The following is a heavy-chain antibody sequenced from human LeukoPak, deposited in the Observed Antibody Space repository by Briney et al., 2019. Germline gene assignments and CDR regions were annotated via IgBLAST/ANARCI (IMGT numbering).Heavy chain of an antibody. CDR3: ARVDESDTAQDAFDI. J-gene: IGHJ3*02. CDR2: INPNSGGT. Sequence: GASVKVSCKASGYTFTSYYMHWVRQAPGQGLEWMGWINPNSGGTNYAQKFQGRVTMTRDTSISTAYMELSRLRSDDTAVYYCARVDESDTAQDAFDIWGQGTMVTVSS. D-gene: IGHD5-18*01. V-gene: IGHV1-2*02. CDR1: GYTFTSYY.